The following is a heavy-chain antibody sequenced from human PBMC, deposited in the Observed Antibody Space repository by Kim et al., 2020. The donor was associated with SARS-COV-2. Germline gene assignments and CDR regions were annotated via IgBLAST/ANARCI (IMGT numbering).Heavy chain of an antibody. J-gene: IGHJ6*02. V-gene: IGHV1-69*13. D-gene: IGHD2-15*01. CDR3: ARDLYSDVKGGRWWGYYYGMDV. CDR1: GGTFSSYA. CDR2: IIPIFGTA. Sequence: SVKVSCKASGGTFSSYAISWVRQAPGQGLEWMGGIIPIFGTANYAQKFQGRVTITADESTSTAYMELSSLRSEDTAVYYCARDLYSDVKGGRWWGYYYGMDVWGQGTTVTVSS.